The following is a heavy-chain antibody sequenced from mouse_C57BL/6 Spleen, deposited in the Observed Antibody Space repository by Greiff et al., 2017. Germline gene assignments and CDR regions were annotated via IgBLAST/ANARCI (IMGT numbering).Heavy chain of an antibody. D-gene: IGHD1-1*01. CDR3: ARSDTTVVAPDY. J-gene: IGHJ2*01. V-gene: IGHV2-2*01. CDR1: GFSLTSYG. Sequence: VMLVESGPGLVQPSQSLSITCTVSGFSLTSYGVHWVRQSPGKGLEWLGVIWRGGSTDYNAAFISRLSISKDNSKNQVFFKMNSLQADDKAIYYCARSDTTVVAPDYWGQGTTLTVSS. CDR2: IWRGGST.